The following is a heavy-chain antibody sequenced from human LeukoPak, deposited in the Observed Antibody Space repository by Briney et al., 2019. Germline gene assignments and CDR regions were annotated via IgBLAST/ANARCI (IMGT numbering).Heavy chain of an antibody. CDR2: ISYDGSNK. D-gene: IGHD1-1*01. Sequence: GRSLRLSCAASGFTFCSYAMHWVRQAPGKGLEWVAVISYDGSNKYYADSVKGRFTISRDNSKNTLYLQMNSLRAEDTAVYYCARAVRLERSLDYWGQGTLVTVSS. V-gene: IGHV3-30*04. CDR3: ARAVRLERSLDY. CDR1: GFTFCSYA. J-gene: IGHJ4*02.